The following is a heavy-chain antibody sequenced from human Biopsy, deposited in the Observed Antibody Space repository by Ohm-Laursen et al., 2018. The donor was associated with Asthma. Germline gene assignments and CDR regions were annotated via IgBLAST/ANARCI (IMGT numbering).Heavy chain of an antibody. J-gene: IGHJ4*02. V-gene: IGHV3-30*04. D-gene: IGHD3-16*02. CDR1: GFTFSSYA. CDR3: ARDLHPTNHLGELSEGFDY. Sequence: SLRLSCAASGFTFSSYAMHWVRQTPGKGLEWVAVISYDGSNKYYADSVKGRFTISRDNSKNTLYLQMNSLRAEDTAVYYCARDLHPTNHLGELSEGFDYWGQGTLVTVSS. CDR2: ISYDGSNK.